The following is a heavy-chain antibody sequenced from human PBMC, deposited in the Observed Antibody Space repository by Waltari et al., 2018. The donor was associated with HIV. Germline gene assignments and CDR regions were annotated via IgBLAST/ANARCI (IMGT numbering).Heavy chain of an antibody. CDR3: AGAPNGDFSWLDP. Sequence: QLQLQESGPGLVKPSETLSPTCTVSGGSVTSSTYYWGWIRQAPGRGLEWIGAFSYRGRGYYHPSLESRVTVSLDTSKNQFSLKLQSVSAADTAVYYCAGAPNGDFSWLDPWGQGTLVTVSS. CDR1: GGSVTSSTYY. D-gene: IGHD4-17*01. CDR2: FSYRGRG. V-gene: IGHV4-39*07. J-gene: IGHJ5*02.